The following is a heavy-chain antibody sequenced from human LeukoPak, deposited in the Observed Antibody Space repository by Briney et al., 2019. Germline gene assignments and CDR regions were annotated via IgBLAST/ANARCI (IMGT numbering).Heavy chain of an antibody. CDR3: ARGPYYDSSGGY. J-gene: IGHJ4*02. V-gene: IGHV4-34*01. CDR2: INHSGST. CDR1: GGSFSGYY. Sequence: SETLSLTCAVYGGSFSGYYWSWIRQPPGKGLEWIGEINHSGSTNYNPSLKSRVTISVDTSKNQLSLKLSSVTAADTAVYYCARGPYYDSSGGYWGQGTLVTVSS. D-gene: IGHD3-22*01.